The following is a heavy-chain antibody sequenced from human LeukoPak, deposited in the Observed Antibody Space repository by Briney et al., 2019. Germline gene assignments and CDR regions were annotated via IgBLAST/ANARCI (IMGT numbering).Heavy chain of an antibody. J-gene: IGHJ4*02. Sequence: GGSLRLSCAASGFTFSSYAMSWVRQAPGKGLEWVSAISGSGGSTYYADSVKGRFTISRDNSKSTLYLQMNSLRAEDTAVYYCAKEYYYDSSGYSYRDYWGQGTLVTVSS. D-gene: IGHD3-22*01. CDR1: GFTFSSYA. CDR2: ISGSGGST. V-gene: IGHV3-23*01. CDR3: AKEYYYDSSGYSYRDY.